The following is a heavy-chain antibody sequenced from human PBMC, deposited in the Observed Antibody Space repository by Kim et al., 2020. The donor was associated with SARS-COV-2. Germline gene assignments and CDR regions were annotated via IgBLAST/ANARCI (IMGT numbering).Heavy chain of an antibody. D-gene: IGHD3-3*01. CDR1: GGSVSSGSYF. J-gene: IGHJ4*02. Sequence: SETLSLTCTVSGGSVSSGSYFWSWIRQPPGKGLEWIGYIYYSGNTNHNPSLKSRVTMSVDTSKNQFSVKLRSVTAADTAVYCCARAPNDFWSGYPYYFDYWGQGTLVTVSS. V-gene: IGHV4-61*01. CDR3: ARAPNDFWSGYPYYFDY. CDR2: IYYSGNT.